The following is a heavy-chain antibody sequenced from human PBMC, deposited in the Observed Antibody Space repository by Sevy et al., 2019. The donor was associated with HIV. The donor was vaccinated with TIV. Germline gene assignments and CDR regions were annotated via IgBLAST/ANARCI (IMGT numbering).Heavy chain of an antibody. CDR1: GFTFSKYS. CDR2: LSFGCGEI. J-gene: IGHJ4*02. CDR3: AREGCTKPHDY. Sequence: GGSLRLSYAASGFTFSKYSMSGVRQPPGKGVEWVSTLSFGCGEINYADSVKGRFTISRDNSKSSVYLQMNNLRPEDTAVYYCAREGCTKPHDYWGQGTLVTVSS. D-gene: IGHD2-8*01. V-gene: IGHV3-23*01.